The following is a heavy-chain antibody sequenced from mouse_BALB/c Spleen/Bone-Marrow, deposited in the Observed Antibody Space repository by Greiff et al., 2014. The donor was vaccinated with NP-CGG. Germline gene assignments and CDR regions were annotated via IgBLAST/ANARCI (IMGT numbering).Heavy chain of an antibody. J-gene: IGHJ4*01. V-gene: IGHV5-6*01. CDR1: GFTFSSYG. Sequence: VELMESGGDLVKPGGSLKLSCAASGFTFSSYGMSWGRQTPDKRLEWVATISSGGSNTYYPDSVKGRFTISRDNAKNTLYLQMSSLKSEDTAMYYCARHQRYYAMDYWGQGTSVTVSS. CDR2: ISSGGSNT. CDR3: ARHQRYYAMDY.